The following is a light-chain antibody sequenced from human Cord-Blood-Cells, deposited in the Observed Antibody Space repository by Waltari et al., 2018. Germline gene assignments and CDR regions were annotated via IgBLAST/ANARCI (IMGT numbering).Light chain of an antibody. V-gene: IGLV2-11*01. CDR3: CSYAGSYTYVV. CDR2: DVS. Sequence: QSALTQPRSVSGSPGQSVTISCTGTSSDVGGYNYVSSYQQHPGKAPKLMIYDVSRRPSGVPDRFSGSKSGKTASLTISGLQAEDEADYYCCSYAGSYTYVVFGGGTKLTVL. J-gene: IGLJ2*01. CDR1: SSDVGGYNY.